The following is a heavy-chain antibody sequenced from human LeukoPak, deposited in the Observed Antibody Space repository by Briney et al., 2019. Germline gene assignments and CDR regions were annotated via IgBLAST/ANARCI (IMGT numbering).Heavy chain of an antibody. J-gene: IGHJ4*02. Sequence: GGSLRLSCAASGFTFSNYAMSWVRQAPGKGLEWVSSISGTGGSTYYADSVKGRFTISRDNSNNTLYLQMNSLRAEDTAVYYCARDGSRDSSGYYYVGASYTLDYWGQGTLVTVSS. CDR2: ISGTGGST. CDR1: GFTFSNYA. V-gene: IGHV3-23*01. CDR3: ARDGSRDSSGYYYVGASYTLDY. D-gene: IGHD3-22*01.